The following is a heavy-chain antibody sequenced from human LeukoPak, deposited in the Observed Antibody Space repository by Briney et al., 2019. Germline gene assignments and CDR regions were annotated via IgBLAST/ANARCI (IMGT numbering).Heavy chain of an antibody. CDR3: ARDTTQIEFDY. D-gene: IGHD1-1*01. CDR2: ISSSSSTI. CDR1: GFSFSSYA. V-gene: IGHV3-48*01. J-gene: IGHJ4*02. Sequence: GGSLRLSCAASGFSFSSYAMHWVRQAPGKGLEWVSYISSSSSTIYYADSVKGRFTISRDNAKNSLYLQMNSLRAEDTAVYYCARDTTQIEFDYWGQGTLVTVSS.